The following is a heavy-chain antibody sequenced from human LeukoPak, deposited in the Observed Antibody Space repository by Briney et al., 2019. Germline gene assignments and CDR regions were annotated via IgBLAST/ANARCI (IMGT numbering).Heavy chain of an antibody. V-gene: IGHV3-23*01. J-gene: IGHJ4*02. Sequence: GSLRLSCAASGFTFGTHAMTWVRQAPGKGLEWVSGMSGRGDTSYYADSVKGRFTISRDNSKNTLFLQMNSLRAEDTAVYYCAKLAGIRGWFVYYFDYWGQGTLVTVS. CDR2: MSGRGDTS. CDR1: GFTFGTHA. D-gene: IGHD6-19*01. CDR3: AKLAGIRGWFVYYFDY.